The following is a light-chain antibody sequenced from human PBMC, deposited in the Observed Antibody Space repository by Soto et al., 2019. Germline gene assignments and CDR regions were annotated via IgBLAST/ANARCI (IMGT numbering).Light chain of an antibody. Sequence: EIQVTQYPTSLSASVGDRVTITCRASRSIGNNLNWYQQRPGKAPQLLIYSASSLQSGVPSRFSGSGSGTEFTLTISSLQPDDFATYYCQHYNSYSEAFGQGTKVDIK. CDR3: QHYNSYSEA. V-gene: IGKV1-17*01. J-gene: IGKJ1*01. CDR2: SAS. CDR1: RSIGNN.